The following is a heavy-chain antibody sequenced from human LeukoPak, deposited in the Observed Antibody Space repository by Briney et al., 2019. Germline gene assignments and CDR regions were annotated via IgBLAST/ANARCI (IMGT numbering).Heavy chain of an antibody. CDR1: GYTFTSYD. D-gene: IGHD5-12*01. Sequence: ASVKVSCKASGYTFTSYDLNWVRQATGQGLEWMGWMNPNSGNTGYAQKFQGRVTMTRNTSISTAYMELSSLRSEDTAVYYCAREVRAGSEAATISSGFDYWGQGTLVTVSS. J-gene: IGHJ4*02. CDR2: MNPNSGNT. CDR3: AREVRAGSEAATISSGFDY. V-gene: IGHV1-8*01.